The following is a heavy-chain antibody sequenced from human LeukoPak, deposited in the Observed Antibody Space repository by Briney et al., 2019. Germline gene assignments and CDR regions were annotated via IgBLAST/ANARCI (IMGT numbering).Heavy chain of an antibody. V-gene: IGHV3-9*01. CDR1: GFSFVDYA. CDR2: IRWNSGSI. Sequence: GRSLRLSCAASGFSFVDYAMQSARQAPGKGLEWVSGIRWNSGSIGYADSVKGRFTISRDNAKNSLYLQLNSLRGEDTALYYWAKTSWHNWFDPGGQGTLVTVSS. CDR3: AKTSWHNWFDP. J-gene: IGHJ5*02. D-gene: IGHD2-2*01.